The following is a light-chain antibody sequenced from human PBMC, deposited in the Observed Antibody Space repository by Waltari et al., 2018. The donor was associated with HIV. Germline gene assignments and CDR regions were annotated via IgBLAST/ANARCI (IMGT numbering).Light chain of an antibody. CDR2: DAS. Sequence: EIVLTQSPPTLSLSPGERATLSCRASLGIGTFLAWYQQKPGQAPRLLIYDASNRATGIPARFSGSGSETGFTLTISSLEPEDFAVYYCQHRSNWPYSVGQGTKLEIK. CDR1: LGIGTF. J-gene: IGKJ2*03. V-gene: IGKV3D-11*01. CDR3: QHRSNWPYS.